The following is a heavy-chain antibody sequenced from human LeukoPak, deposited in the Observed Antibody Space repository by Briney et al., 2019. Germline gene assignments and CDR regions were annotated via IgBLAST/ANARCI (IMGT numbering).Heavy chain of an antibody. CDR2: ISYDGSNK. CDR1: GFTFSSYA. D-gene: IGHD3-16*02. CDR3: AREEWELSLYYYGMDV. V-gene: IGHV3-30-3*01. Sequence: GGSLRLSCAASGFTFSSYAMHWVRQAPGKGLEWVAVISYDGSNKYYADSVKGRFTISRDNSKNTLYLQMNSLRAEDTAVYYCAREEWELSLYYYGMDVWGKGTTVTVSS. J-gene: IGHJ6*04.